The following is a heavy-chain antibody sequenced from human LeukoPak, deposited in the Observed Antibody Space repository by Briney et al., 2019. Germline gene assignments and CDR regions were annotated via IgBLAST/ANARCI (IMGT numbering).Heavy chain of an antibody. CDR1: GYTFTGYY. CDR2: INPNSGGT. V-gene: IGHV1-2*02. CDR3: AREKRRYCSGGSCYSHYYMDV. J-gene: IGHJ6*03. D-gene: IGHD2-15*01. Sequence: ASVKVSCKASGYTFTGYYMHWVRQAPGQGLEWMVWINPNSGGTNYAQKFQGRVTMTRDTSISTAYMELSRLRSDDTAVYYCAREKRRYCSGGSCYSHYYMDVWGKGTTVTVSS.